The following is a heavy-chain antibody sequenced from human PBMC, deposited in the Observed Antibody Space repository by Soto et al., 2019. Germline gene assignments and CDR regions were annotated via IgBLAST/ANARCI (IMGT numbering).Heavy chain of an antibody. D-gene: IGHD3-16*01. CDR2: IFSNDEK. J-gene: IGHJ4*02. V-gene: IGHV2-26*01. CDR3: ARIVRVWGSYGDY. Sequence: QVTLKESGPLLVKSTETLTLTCTVSGFSLSNARMGVSWIRQPPGKALEWLAHIFSNDEKSYSTSLKSRLTISKDTSKSQVVLTMTNMDPVDTATYYCARIVRVWGSYGDYWGQGTLVTVSS. CDR1: GFSLSNARMG.